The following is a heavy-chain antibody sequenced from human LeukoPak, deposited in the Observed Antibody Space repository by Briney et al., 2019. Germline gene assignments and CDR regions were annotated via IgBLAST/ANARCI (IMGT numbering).Heavy chain of an antibody. V-gene: IGHV3-30*04. CDR3: ARDHPGYYGMDV. D-gene: IGHD3-10*01. CDR2: ISYDGSNK. J-gene: IGHJ6*02. CDR1: GFPFSSYA. Sequence: GGSLRLSCAASGFPFSSYAMHWVRQAPGKGLEWVAVISYDGSNKYYADSVKGRFTISRDNSKHTLYLQMNSLRAEDTAVYYCARDHPGYYGMDVWGQGTTGTVSS.